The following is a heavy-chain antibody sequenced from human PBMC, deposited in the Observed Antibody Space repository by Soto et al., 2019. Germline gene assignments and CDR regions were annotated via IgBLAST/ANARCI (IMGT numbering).Heavy chain of an antibody. Sequence: ASVKVSCKASGGTFSSYTISWVRQAPGQGLEWMGRIIPIPGIANYAQKFQGRVTITADKSTSTAYMELSSLRSEDTAVYYCAIGYCSSTSCYGEGYYYYYGMDVWGQGTTVTVSS. CDR1: GGTFSSYT. J-gene: IGHJ6*02. CDR3: AIGYCSSTSCYGEGYYYYYGMDV. D-gene: IGHD2-2*03. CDR2: IIPIPGIA. V-gene: IGHV1-69*02.